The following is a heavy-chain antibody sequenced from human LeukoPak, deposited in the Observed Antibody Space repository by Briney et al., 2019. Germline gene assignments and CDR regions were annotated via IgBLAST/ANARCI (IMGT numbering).Heavy chain of an antibody. CDR3: ARGGRYFDWFIEDY. J-gene: IGHJ4*02. CDR2: LSPSGGST. V-gene: IGHV1-46*01. D-gene: IGHD3-9*01. Sequence: GASVKLSCKASGYTFTNYYMHWVRQAPGQGLEWMGILSPSGGSTSYAQKFQGRVTMTTDTSTSTAYMELRSLRSDDTAVYYCARGGRYFDWFIEDYWGQGTLVTVSS. CDR1: GYTFTNYY.